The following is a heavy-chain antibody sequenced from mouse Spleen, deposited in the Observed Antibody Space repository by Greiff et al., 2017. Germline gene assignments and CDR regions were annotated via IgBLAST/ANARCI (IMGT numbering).Heavy chain of an antibody. Sequence: QVQLQQSGAELVKPGASVKLSCKASGYTFTSYYMYWVKQRPGQGLEWIGEINPSNGGTNFNEKFKSKATLTVDKSSSTAYMQLSSLTSEDSAVYYCTRSMSYWYFDVWGAGTTVTVSS. CDR1: GYTFTSYY. J-gene: IGHJ1*01. CDR3: TRSMSYWYFDV. D-gene: IGHD2-3*01. V-gene: IGHV1S81*02. CDR2: INPSNGGT.